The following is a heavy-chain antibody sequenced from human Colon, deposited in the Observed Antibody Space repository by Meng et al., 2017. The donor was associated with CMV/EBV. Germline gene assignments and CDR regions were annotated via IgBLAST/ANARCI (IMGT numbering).Heavy chain of an antibody. J-gene: IGHJ5*02. CDR3: GRDRHLDP. D-gene: IGHD3-3*02. V-gene: IGHV1-2*02. CDR2: INSISGDT. CDR1: GYTFTDYY. Sequence: QGQLVHSGAEVKKPGASVKVSCKTSGYTFTDYYIHWVRQAPGQGLEWMGWINSISGDTNYAQKFQGRVTMTRDTSITTAYMELNSLKSDDTAVYYCGRDRHLDPWGQGTLVTVSS.